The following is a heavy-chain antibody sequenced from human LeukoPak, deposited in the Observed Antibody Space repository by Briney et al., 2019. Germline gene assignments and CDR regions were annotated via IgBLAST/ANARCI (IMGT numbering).Heavy chain of an antibody. CDR1: GFTFGDYA. D-gene: IGHD6-13*01. V-gene: IGHV3-49*03. J-gene: IGHJ4*02. CDR2: IRSKAYGGIT. CDR3: TRAVWGSSWYTADY. Sequence: GGSLRLSCTASGFTFGDYAMSWFRQAPGKGLEWVGFIRSKAYGGITEYAASVKGRFTISRDDSKSIAYLQMNSLKTEDTAVYYCTRAVWGSSWYTADYWGQGTLVTVSS.